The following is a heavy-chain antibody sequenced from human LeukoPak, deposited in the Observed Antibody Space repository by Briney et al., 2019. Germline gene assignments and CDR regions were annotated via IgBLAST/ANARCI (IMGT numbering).Heavy chain of an antibody. V-gene: IGHV4-39*07. CDR2: IYYSGST. CDR3: AREKVLTSGEKDIVVVVAAL. Sequence: SETLSLTCTVSGGSISSSSYYWGWIRQPPGKGLEWIGSIYYSGSTYYNPSLKSRVTISVDTSKNQFSLKLSSVTAADTAVYFCAREKVLTSGEKDIVVVVAALWGQGTLVTVSS. CDR1: GGSISSSSYY. J-gene: IGHJ4*02. D-gene: IGHD2-15*01.